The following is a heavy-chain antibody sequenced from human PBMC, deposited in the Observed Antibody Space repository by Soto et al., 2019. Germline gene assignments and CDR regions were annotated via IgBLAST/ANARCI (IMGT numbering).Heavy chain of an antibody. CDR1: GDTFNDYY. Sequence: QVQLVQSGAEVKRPGASVTVSCRSSGDTFNDYYIHWVRQAPGQGLEWMGWINPNGGVTKYAHKCQGWVSLTRDTSIRTVYMQLSRVRSDDTAVYYCARESGGATATLDYYYFYMAVWGTGTTVTVSS. V-gene: IGHV1-2*04. CDR2: INPNGGVT. CDR3: ARESGGATATLDYYYFYMAV. D-gene: IGHD5-12*01. J-gene: IGHJ6*03.